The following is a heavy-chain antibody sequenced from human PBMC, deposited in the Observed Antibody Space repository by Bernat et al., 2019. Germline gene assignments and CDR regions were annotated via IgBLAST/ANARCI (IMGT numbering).Heavy chain of an antibody. CDR1: GFTFSSYG. CDR2: ISYDGSNK. V-gene: IGHV3-30*18. D-gene: IGHD1-1*01. CDR3: AKEPTNSGNFYFDY. Sequence: QVQLVESGGGMVQPGRSLRLSCAASGFTFSSYGMHWVRQAPGKGLEWVAVISYDGSNKYYADSVKGRFTISRDNSKNTLYLQMNSLRAEDTAVYYCAKEPTNSGNFYFDYWGQGTLVTVSS. J-gene: IGHJ4*02.